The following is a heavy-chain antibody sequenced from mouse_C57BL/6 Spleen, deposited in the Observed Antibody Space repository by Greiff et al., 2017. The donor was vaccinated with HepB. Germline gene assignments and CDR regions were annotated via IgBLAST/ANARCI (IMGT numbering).Heavy chain of an antibody. CDR1: GYSFTDYN. J-gene: IGHJ4*01. CDR2: INPNYGTT. V-gene: IGHV1-39*01. CDR3: ARLSAYYAMDY. Sequence: EVHLVESGPELVKPGASVKISCKASGYSFTDYNMNWVKQSNGKSLEWIGVINPNYGTTSYKQKFKGKATLTVDQSSSTDYMQLNSLTSEDSAVYYCARLSAYYAMDYWGQGTSVTVSS.